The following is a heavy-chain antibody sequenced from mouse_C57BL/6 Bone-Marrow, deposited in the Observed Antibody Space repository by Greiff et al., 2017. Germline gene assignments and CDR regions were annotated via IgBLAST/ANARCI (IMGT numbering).Heavy chain of an antibody. CDR3: AAEDY. V-gene: IGHV1-69*01. Sequence: QVQLQQPGAELVMPGASVKLSCKASGYTFTSYWMHWVKQRPGQGLEWIGEIDPSDSYTNYNQKFKGKSTLTVDKSSSTAYMQLSRLTSEDSAVYYCAAEDYWGQGTLVTVSA. CDR1: GYTFTSYW. J-gene: IGHJ3*01. CDR2: IDPSDSYT.